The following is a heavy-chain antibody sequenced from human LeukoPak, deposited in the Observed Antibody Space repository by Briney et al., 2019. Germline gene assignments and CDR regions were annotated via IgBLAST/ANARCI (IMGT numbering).Heavy chain of an antibody. CDR2: INPNSGGT. CDR1: GYTFTGYY. D-gene: IGHD3-9*01. Sequence: APVKVSCKASGYTFTGYYMHWVRQAPGQGLEWMGWINPNSGGTNYAQKFQGRVTMTRDTSISTAYMELSRLRSDDTAVYYCARDLGNDILTGYYYLFDYWGQGTLVTVSS. V-gene: IGHV1-2*02. CDR3: ARDLGNDILTGYYYLFDY. J-gene: IGHJ4*02.